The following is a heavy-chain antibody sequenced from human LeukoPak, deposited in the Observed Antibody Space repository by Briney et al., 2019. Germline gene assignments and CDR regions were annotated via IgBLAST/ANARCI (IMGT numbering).Heavy chain of an antibody. CDR1: GFTFSSYA. J-gene: IGHJ4*02. CDR3: AKDHSTKYSCNDY. V-gene: IGHV3-30*04. D-gene: IGHD5-18*01. Sequence: PGGSLRLSCAASGFTFSSYAMHWVRQAPGKGLEWVAVISYDGSNKYYADSVKGRFTISRDNSKNTLYLQMNSLRAEDTAVYYCAKDHSTKYSCNDYWGQGTLVTVSS. CDR2: ISYDGSNK.